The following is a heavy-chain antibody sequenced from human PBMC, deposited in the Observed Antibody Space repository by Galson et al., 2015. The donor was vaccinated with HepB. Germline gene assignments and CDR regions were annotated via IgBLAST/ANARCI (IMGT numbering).Heavy chain of an antibody. CDR3: ARSGEISTSWYSRSPERLDY. D-gene: IGHD6-13*01. J-gene: IGHJ4*02. CDR2: IIPMFGTT. V-gene: IGHV1-69*13. Sequence: SVKVSCKASGGTFSSYAFNWVRQALGQGLEWMGEIIPMFGTTNYAQKFQGRITISAVGSTSTAYMELNTLTSEDTAVYYCARSGEISTSWYSRSPERLDYWGQGTLVTVSS. CDR1: GGTFSSYA.